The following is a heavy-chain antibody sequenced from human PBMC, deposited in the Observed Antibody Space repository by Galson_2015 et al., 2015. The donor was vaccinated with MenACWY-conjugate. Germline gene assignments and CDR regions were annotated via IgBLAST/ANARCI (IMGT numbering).Heavy chain of an antibody. Sequence: SLRLSCAASGFTFSSLAMSWVRQAPGKGLEWVSGISGSAAGSYYADSVKGRFTISRDNSKNILYLQMDGLRAEDAAVYYCARDSRIVVVTTGNFDSWGQGTLVTVSS. D-gene: IGHD3-22*01. J-gene: IGHJ4*02. CDR1: GFTFSSLA. CDR2: ISGSAAGS. V-gene: IGHV3-23*01. CDR3: ARDSRIVVVTTGNFDS.